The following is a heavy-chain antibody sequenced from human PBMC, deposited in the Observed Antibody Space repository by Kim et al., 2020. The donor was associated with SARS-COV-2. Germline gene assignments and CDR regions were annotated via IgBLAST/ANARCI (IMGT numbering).Heavy chain of an antibody. CDR1: GGSISSDDYY. V-gene: IGHV4-39*01. J-gene: IGHJ3*02. Sequence: SETLSLTCTVSGGSISSDDYYWAWIRQPPGKGLEWIGSVSYRGSTYYNPSLKSRVSISVDPSKNQFSLKLSSVTATDRTVYYCARLVRDPMLRGPLGTFDIWGQGTMATVSS. D-gene: IGHD3-10*01. CDR2: VSYRGST. CDR3: ARLVRDPMLRGPLGTFDI.